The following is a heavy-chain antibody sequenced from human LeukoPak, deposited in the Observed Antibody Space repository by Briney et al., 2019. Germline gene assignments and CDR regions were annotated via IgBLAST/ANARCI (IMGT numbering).Heavy chain of an antibody. V-gene: IGHV1-2*02. Sequence: GSVKVSCTTSGYTFSDYYLNWVRQAPGQGLEWMGWINPSSGGTKYVQKFQGRVTMTRDTSISTGYMELSRLRSDDTAVYYCARPIRGSYVEDAFDMWGQGTMVTVSA. D-gene: IGHD1-26*01. CDR3: ARPIRGSYVEDAFDM. CDR1: GYTFSDYY. CDR2: INPSSGGT. J-gene: IGHJ3*02.